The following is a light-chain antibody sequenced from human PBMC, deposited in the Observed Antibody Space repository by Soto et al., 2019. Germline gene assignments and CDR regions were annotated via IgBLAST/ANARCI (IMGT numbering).Light chain of an antibody. Sequence: IALTQSPTTLSLSPGLRSTLPCRASPSVPNYVAWYQQKPGQAPRLLXYGAFNRATGIPARFSGSGSGADFTLTISSLEPEDFAIYYCQQRNTWPPVTFGQGTRLEIK. CDR2: GAF. CDR1: PSVPNY. J-gene: IGKJ5*01. V-gene: IGKV3-11*01. CDR3: QQRNTWPPVT.